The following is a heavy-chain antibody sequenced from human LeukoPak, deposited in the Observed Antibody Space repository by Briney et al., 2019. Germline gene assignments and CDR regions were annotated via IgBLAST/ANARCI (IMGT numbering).Heavy chain of an antibody. CDR2: INHSGST. V-gene: IGHV4-34*01. J-gene: IGHJ5*02. Sequence: SETLSLTCAVYGGSFSGYYWSWIRQPPGKGLEWIGEINHSGSTNYNPSLKSRVTISVDTSKNQFSLKLSSVTAADTAVYYCARGRRGVRGVITGTGSFDPWGQGTLVTVSS. D-gene: IGHD3-10*01. CDR1: GGSFSGYY. CDR3: ARGRRGVRGVITGTGSFDP.